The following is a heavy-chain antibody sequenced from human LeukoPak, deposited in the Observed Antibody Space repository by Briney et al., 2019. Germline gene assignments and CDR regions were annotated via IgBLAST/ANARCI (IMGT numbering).Heavy chain of an antibody. CDR3: ARGRYYGSGREYGMDV. J-gene: IGHJ6*02. CDR1: GFTFTSYS. V-gene: IGHV3-21*01. Sequence: GRCQRLSCAASGFTFTSYSMNWVRQAPRKWLDWLSSISSSSSYIYYSDSVKGRFTISRDNAKNSLYLQMNSLRAEDTAVYYCARGRYYGSGREYGMDVWGQGTTVTVSS. CDR2: ISSSSSYI. D-gene: IGHD3-10*01.